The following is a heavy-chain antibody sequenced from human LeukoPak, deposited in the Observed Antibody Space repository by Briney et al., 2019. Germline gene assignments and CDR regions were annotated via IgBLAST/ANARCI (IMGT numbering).Heavy chain of an antibody. J-gene: IGHJ4*02. D-gene: IGHD1-20*01. CDR1: GYTFTSYY. V-gene: IGHV1-2*06. Sequence: ASVKVSCKASGYTFTSYYMHWVRQAPGQGLEWMGRININSGGTSYAQKFQGRVTLTRDTSITTAFMELSRLRSDDTAVYYCARDSGITGTTGAIDYWGQGTLVTVSS. CDR2: ININSGGT. CDR3: ARDSGITGTTGAIDY.